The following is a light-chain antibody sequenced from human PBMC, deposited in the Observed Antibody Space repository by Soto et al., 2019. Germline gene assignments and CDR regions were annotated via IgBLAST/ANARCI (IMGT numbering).Light chain of an antibody. J-gene: IGKJ1*01. CDR3: QQSYNVLSWT. V-gene: IGKV3-20*01. Sequence: EVVLTQSPGTLSLSPGERATLSCRASQSVAANYLAWYQQKRGQAPRLLIYGASSRATGMPDRFSGSGSGTDFTPTISSLQPEDFASYYCQQSYNVLSWTFGQGTKVDIK. CDR2: GAS. CDR1: QSVAANY.